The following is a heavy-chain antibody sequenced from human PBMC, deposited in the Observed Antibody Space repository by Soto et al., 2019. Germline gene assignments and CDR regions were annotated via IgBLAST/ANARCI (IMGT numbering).Heavy chain of an antibody. D-gene: IGHD1-26*01. CDR1: GDTFTTFW. CDR2: IFPGFSNT. V-gene: IGHV5-51*01. Sequence: GESLKISCKDFGDTFTTFWIAWVREMPGKGLEWIGTIFPGFSNTRYNPCFEGQVPISVDKSASTAYLQWSSLTASDTAIYYCAKRKNKVGAPFDSWGQGTLVTVSS. CDR3: AKRKNKVGAPFDS. J-gene: IGHJ4*02.